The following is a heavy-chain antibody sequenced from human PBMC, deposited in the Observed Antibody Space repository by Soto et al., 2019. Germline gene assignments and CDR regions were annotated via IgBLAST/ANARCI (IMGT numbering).Heavy chain of an antibody. J-gene: IGHJ3*02. CDR3: TRNVVVGRPGVSDI. CDR1: GGSVSSGSHY. Sequence: QVQLQESGPGLVKPSETLSLTCTVSGGSVSSGSHYWSWIRQPPGKGLEWIGYVYYSGNTNYKPSLKSRVSISIDTSKNQFSLKLSSVTAADTAGYYCTRNVVVGRPGVSDIWGQGTMVTVSS. CDR2: VYYSGNT. V-gene: IGHV4-61*01. D-gene: IGHD2-15*01.